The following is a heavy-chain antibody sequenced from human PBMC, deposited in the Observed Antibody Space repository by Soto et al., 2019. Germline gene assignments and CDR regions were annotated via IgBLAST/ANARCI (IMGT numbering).Heavy chain of an antibody. CDR2: IYSTGSS. CDR3: ARGERKVNWRPYFDT. D-gene: IGHD1-26*01. J-gene: IGHJ5*02. V-gene: IGHV4-59*01. Sequence: SETLSLTCTVSGDSLSLYYWSWIRLSPGKGLEWIGYIYSTGSSNQNPSLRDRVAVSADASKNQFYLTLSSMTAADTAVYYCARGERKVNWRPYFDTWGQEIQVTVSS. CDR1: GDSLSLYY.